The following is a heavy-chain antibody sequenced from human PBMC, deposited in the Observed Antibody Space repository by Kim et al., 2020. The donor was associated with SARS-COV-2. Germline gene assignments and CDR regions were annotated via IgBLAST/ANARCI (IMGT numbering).Heavy chain of an antibody. CDR2: IKVANGNT. Sequence: ASVKVSCKASGNTFSNHIHWVRQAPGQRLEWMGWIKVANGNTKYSQKFQGRVTITRDTSASTAYMELSSLRSEDTAVYYCARGWNDPDVDYWGQGTLVTVSS. CDR3: ARGWNDPDVDY. D-gene: IGHD1-1*01. CDR1: GNTFSNH. V-gene: IGHV1-3*01. J-gene: IGHJ4*02.